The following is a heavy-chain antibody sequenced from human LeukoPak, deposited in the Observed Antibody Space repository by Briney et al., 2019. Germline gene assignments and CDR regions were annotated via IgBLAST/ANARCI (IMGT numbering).Heavy chain of an antibody. J-gene: IGHJ4*02. D-gene: IGHD3-22*01. CDR3: ARGQEYYYDSSGYPAY. CDR1: GGSFSGYY. V-gene: IGHV4-34*01. Sequence: SETLSHTCAVYGGSFSGYYWSWIRQPPGKGLEWIGEINHSGSTNYNPSLKSRVTISVDTSKNQFSLKLSSVTAADTAVYYCARGQEYYYDSSGYPAYWGQGTVVTVSS. CDR2: INHSGST.